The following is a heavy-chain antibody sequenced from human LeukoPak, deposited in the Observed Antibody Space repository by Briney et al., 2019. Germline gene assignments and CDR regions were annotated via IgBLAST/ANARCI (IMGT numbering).Heavy chain of an antibody. D-gene: IGHD3-3*01. CDR1: GFTFNTYA. CDR3: AKWYYDFWSGYYKGGYFDY. J-gene: IGHJ4*02. V-gene: IGHV3-23*01. CDR2: ISGSGGST. Sequence: PGGSLRLSCAASGFTFNTYAMTWVRQAPGKGLEWVSAISGSGGSTYYADSVKGRFTISRDNSKNTLYLQMNGLRAEDTAVYYCAKWYYDFWSGYYKGGYFDYWGQGTLVAVSS.